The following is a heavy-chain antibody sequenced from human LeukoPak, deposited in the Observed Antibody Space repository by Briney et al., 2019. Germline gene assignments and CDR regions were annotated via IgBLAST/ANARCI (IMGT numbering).Heavy chain of an antibody. Sequence: ASVKVSCKASGYTFTSYGISWVRQAPGQGLEWMGWTSAYNGNTNYAQKLQGRVTMTTDTSTSTAYMELRSLRSDDTAVYYCARDARRYCSGGSCTTAGYWGQGTLVTVSS. V-gene: IGHV1-18*01. CDR3: ARDARRYCSGGSCTTAGY. CDR2: TSAYNGNT. CDR1: GYTFTSYG. J-gene: IGHJ4*02. D-gene: IGHD2-15*01.